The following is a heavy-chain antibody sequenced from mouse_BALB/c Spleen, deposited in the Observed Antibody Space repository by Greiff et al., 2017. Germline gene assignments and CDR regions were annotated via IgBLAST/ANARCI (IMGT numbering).Heavy chain of an antibody. CDR1: GFTFSSYG. D-gene: IGHD2-14*01. CDR3: ARTGRYDGYWYFDV. Sequence: EVQLQESGGDLVKPGGSLKLSCAASGFTFSSYGMSWVRQTPDKRLEWVATISSGGSYTYYPDSVKGRFTISRDNAKNTLYLQMSSLKSEDTAMYYCARTGRYDGYWYFDVWGAGTTVTVSS. J-gene: IGHJ1*01. CDR2: ISSGGSYT. V-gene: IGHV5-6*01.